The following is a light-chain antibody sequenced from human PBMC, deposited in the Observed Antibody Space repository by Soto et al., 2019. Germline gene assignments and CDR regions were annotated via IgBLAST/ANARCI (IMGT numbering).Light chain of an antibody. J-gene: IGKJ1*01. V-gene: IGKV2-30*01. CDR3: MQGAHWPPRT. CDR2: KVS. CDR1: QSLAYSDGNTY. Sequence: DVVMTQSPLSLPVTLGQPASISCRSSQSLAYSDGNTYLNWFQQRPGQSPRRLIYKVSNRDSGVPDRLSSSGSGTDFTLKISRVEAEDVGVYSCMQGAHWPPRTFGQGTKVEIQ.